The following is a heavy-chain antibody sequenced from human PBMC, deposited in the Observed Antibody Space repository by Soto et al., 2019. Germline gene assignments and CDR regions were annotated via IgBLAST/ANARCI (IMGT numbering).Heavy chain of an antibody. CDR2: IYDSGST. CDR1: GGSISSRCFY. CDR3: FHGRSMTLFGVVHMGMDV. D-gene: IGHD3-3*01. V-gene: IGHV4-39*01. Sequence: SETLSLTCTVSGGSISSRCFYWGWIRQPPGKGLEWIGTIYDSGSTYSNPSLKSRVTISVDTSKKQFSLKLSSVTAPDAAVYYCFHGRSMTLFGVVHMGMDVWGQGTPVTVYS. J-gene: IGHJ6*02.